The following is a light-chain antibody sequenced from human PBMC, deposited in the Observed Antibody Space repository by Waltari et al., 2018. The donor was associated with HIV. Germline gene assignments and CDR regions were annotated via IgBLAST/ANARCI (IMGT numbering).Light chain of an antibody. J-gene: IGKJ2*01. CDR3: QQYYSNSYT. Sequence: DIVMTQSPESLAVSMGEGATINCMSSQSVLYSSNNKNYLAWYQQKPGQPPKLLIYWASTRESGVPDRFSGSGSGTDFTLTISSLQTEDVAVYYCQQYYSNSYTFGQGTKLEIK. CDR1: QSVLYSSNNKNY. V-gene: IGKV4-1*01. CDR2: WAS.